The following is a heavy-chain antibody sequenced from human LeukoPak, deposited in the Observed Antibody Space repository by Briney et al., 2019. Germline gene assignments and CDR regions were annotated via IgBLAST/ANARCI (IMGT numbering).Heavy chain of an antibody. CDR2: IIPIFGTA. V-gene: IGHV1-69*13. CDR3: ARTPDQYSGYDSRGSWYFDY. CDR1: GGTFSSYA. J-gene: IGHJ4*02. Sequence: SVKVSCKASGGTFSSYAISWVRQAPGQGLEWMEGIIPIFGTANYAQKFQGRVTITADESTSTAYMELSSLRSEDTAAYYCARTPDQYSGYDSRGSWYFDYWGQGTLVTVSS. D-gene: IGHD5-12*01.